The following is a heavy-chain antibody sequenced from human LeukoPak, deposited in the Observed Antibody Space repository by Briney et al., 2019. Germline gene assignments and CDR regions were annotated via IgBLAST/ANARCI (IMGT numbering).Heavy chain of an antibody. V-gene: IGHV1-2*04. CDR1: GYTFTGYY. CDR2: INPNSGGT. J-gene: IGHJ4*02. Sequence: ASVKVSCKASGYTFTGYYMHWVRQAPGQGLEWMGWINPNSGGTNYAQKFQGWVTMTRDTSISTAYMELSRLRSDDTAEYYCARGDYYDSSGYPDYWGQGTLVTVSS. CDR3: ARGDYYDSSGYPDY. D-gene: IGHD3-22*01.